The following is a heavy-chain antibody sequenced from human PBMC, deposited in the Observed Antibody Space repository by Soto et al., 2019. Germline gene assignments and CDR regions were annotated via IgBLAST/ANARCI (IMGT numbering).Heavy chain of an antibody. J-gene: IGHJ6*03. CDR1: GFTFSGSA. CDR2: IRSKAHNYAT. CDR3: SRQASDFWSGKPQYFMDV. V-gene: IGHV3-73*01. Sequence: EVQLVESGGGLVQPGGSLKLSCAASGFTFSGSAMHWVRQASGKGLEWVGRIRSKAHNYATAYGASVKGRFTISRDDSKNTAYLQMNSLKTEDTAVYYCSRQASDFWSGKPQYFMDVWGKGTTVTVSS. D-gene: IGHD3-3*01.